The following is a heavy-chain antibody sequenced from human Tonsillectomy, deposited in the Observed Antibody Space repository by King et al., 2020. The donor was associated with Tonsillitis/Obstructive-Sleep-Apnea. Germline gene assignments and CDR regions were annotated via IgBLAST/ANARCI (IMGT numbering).Heavy chain of an antibody. Sequence: QLVESGGDLVQPGGSLRLSCEASGCIFSNYWVHWVRQAPGRGPVWVSRIKGDGTETNYADSVKGRFTISRDNAENTVFLQMNSLRAKDTAVYYCAKGGTYYSFPLDLWGQGTLVTVSS. CDR2: IKGDGTET. CDR3: AKGGTYYSFPLDL. CDR1: GCIFSNYW. V-gene: IGHV3-74*01. J-gene: IGHJ5*02. D-gene: IGHD1-26*01.